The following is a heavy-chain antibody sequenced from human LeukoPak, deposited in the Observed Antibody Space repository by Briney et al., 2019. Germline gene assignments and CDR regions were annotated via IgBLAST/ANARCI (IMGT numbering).Heavy chain of an antibody. CDR3: AGDPSSSWYFDY. Sequence: PGRSLRLSCAASGFTFSSYAMHWVRQAPGKGLEWVAVISYDGSNKYYADSVKGRFTISRDNSKNTLYLQMNSLRAEDTAVYYCAGDPSSSWYFDYWGQGTLVTVSS. CDR1: GFTFSSYA. J-gene: IGHJ4*02. CDR2: ISYDGSNK. V-gene: IGHV3-30-3*01. D-gene: IGHD6-13*01.